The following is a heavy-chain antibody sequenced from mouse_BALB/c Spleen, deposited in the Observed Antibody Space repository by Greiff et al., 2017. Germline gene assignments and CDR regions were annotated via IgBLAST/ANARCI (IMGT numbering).Heavy chain of an antibody. CDR1: GYAFSSYW. CDR3: AREMITYAMDY. D-gene: IGHD2-4*01. V-gene: IGHV1-80*01. J-gene: IGHJ4*01. Sequence: VKLQQSGAELVRPGSSVKISCKASGYAFSSYWMNWVKQRPGQGLEWIGQIYPGDGDTNYNGKFKGKATLTADKSSSTAYMQLSSLTSEDSAVYFCAREMITYAMDYWGQGTSVTVSS. CDR2: IYPGDGDT.